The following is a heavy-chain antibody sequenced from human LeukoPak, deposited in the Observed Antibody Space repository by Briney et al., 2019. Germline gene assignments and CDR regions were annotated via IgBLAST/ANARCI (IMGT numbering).Heavy chain of an antibody. V-gene: IGHV3-23*01. Sequence: QPGGSLRLSCAASQSTFSSSGMAWVRQSPEKGLEWVSAITGSGATTYYADSVKGRFTISRDNSKSTVSLQMNSLRAEDTAIYYCAKMQGYFDYWGQGALVTVSS. CDR3: AKMQGYFDY. CDR1: QSTFSSSG. CDR2: ITGSGATT. J-gene: IGHJ4*02.